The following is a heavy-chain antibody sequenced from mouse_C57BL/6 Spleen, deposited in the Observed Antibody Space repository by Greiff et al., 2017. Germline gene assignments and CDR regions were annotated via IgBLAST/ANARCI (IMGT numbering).Heavy chain of an antibody. D-gene: IGHD2-1*01. CDR1: GFTFSSYG. Sequence: EVQLVESGGDLVKPGGSLKLSCAASGFTFSSYGMSWVRQTPDKRLEWVATISSGGSYTYYPDSVKGRFTISRDNAKNTLYLQMSSLKSEDTAMYYCARHGEGNYVAYWGQGTLVTVSA. V-gene: IGHV5-6*01. CDR2: ISSGGSYT. J-gene: IGHJ3*01. CDR3: ARHGEGNYVAY.